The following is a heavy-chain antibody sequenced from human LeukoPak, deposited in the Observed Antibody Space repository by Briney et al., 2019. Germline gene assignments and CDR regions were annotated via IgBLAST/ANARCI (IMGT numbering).Heavy chain of an antibody. J-gene: IGHJ4*02. CDR1: GFTFSSYW. CDR3: ARGLAPPVGAGDY. D-gene: IGHD1-26*01. CDR2: IKQDGSEK. Sequence: GGSLRLSCAASGFTFSSYWMSWVRQAPGKGLEGVANIKQDGSEKYYVDSVEGRFTISRDNAKNSLYLQMNSLRAEDTAVYYCARGLAPPVGAGDYWGQGTLVTVSS. V-gene: IGHV3-7*01.